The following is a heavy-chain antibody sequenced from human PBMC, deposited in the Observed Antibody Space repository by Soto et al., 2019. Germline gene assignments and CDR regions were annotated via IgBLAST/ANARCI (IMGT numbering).Heavy chain of an antibody. CDR3: ARGRYGDY. CDR2: ISAHNGNT. J-gene: IGHJ4*02. V-gene: IGHV1-18*01. CDR1: GYTFTSYG. Sequence: QVHLVQSGAEVKKPGASVKVSCKASGYTFTSYGLTGARQAPGQGLEWMGWISAHNGNTDYAQKLQGRVIVTRDTSTSTAYMELRSLRSDDTVVYYCARGRYGDYWGQGALVTVSS. D-gene: IGHD1-1*01.